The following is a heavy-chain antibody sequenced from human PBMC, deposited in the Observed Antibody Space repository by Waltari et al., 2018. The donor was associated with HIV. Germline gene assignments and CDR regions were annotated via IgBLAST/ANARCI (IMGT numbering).Heavy chain of an antibody. J-gene: IGHJ6*02. CDR3: AREGGSCSGGGCEYYGMDV. V-gene: IGHV3-21*06. CDR1: GFTFRSHT. CDR2: ISSSSKYI. D-gene: IGHD2-15*01. Sequence: EVRLTESGGGLVRPGGSLRLHCGGSGFTFRSHTINWFRQAPGKGLEWVSSISSSSKYIYNGESVRGRFTISRDNANNSLFLEMDRLTVEDTAVYYCAREGGSCSGGGCEYYGMDVWGQGTTVIVSS.